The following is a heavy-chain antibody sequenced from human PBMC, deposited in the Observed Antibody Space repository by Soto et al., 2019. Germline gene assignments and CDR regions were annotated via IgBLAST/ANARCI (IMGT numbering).Heavy chain of an antibody. CDR2: LSGDNGDI. D-gene: IGHD3-22*01. Sequence: QVQLVQSGDELKKPGASVKVSCKASDYTFNSYGISWVRKAPGQGLEWMGWLSGDNGDIKYAQKFQGRVTMTTDISTSTVYMELRSLSSDDTALYFCAGSRCFGFDFWGQGTLVTVSS. CDR3: AGSRCFGFDF. V-gene: IGHV1-18*01. CDR1: DYTFNSYG. J-gene: IGHJ4*02.